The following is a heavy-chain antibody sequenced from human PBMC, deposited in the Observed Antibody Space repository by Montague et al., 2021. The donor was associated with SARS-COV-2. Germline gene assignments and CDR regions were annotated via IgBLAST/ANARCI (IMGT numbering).Heavy chain of an antibody. V-gene: IGHV4-39*01. D-gene: IGHD6-19*01. J-gene: IGHJ3*02. CDR3: ARRENSSGWFKPDAFDI. CDR2: IYYSGST. CDR1: GGSISSSSYS. Sequence: SETLSLTCTVSGGSISSSSYSWGWLRQPPGQGLEWIGSIYYSGSTYYNPSLKSRVTISVYTSKNPFSLKLSSVTAADTAVYYCARRENSSGWFKPDAFDIWGQGTMVTVSS.